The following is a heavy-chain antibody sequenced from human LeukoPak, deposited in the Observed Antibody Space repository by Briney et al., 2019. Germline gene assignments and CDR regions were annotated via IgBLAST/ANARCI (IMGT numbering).Heavy chain of an antibody. CDR1: GFTFSNAW. J-gene: IGHJ6*03. CDR3: ARDLRSRVGSSTSGPYYYYYMDV. CDR2: IKSKTDGGTT. Sequence: GGSLRLSCAASGFTFSNAWMSWVRQAPGKGLEWVGRIKSKTDGGTTDYAAPVKGRFTISRDDSKNTLYLQMNSLKTEDTAVYYCARDLRSRVGSSTSGPYYYYYMDVWGKGTTVTVSS. D-gene: IGHD2-2*01. V-gene: IGHV3-15*01.